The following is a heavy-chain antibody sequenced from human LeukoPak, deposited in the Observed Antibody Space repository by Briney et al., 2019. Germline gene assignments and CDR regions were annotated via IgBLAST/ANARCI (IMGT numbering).Heavy chain of an antibody. D-gene: IGHD4-23*01. Sequence: GGSLRLSCAGSGFTFSSYEMNWVRQAPGKGLEWVSYISSSGRAIYYADSVKGRFTVSRDNAKNSLYLQMNSLRAEDTAVYYCAGCPRWAHFDYWGQGTLVTVSS. J-gene: IGHJ4*02. CDR3: AGCPRWAHFDY. CDR2: ISSSGRAI. V-gene: IGHV3-48*03. CDR1: GFTFSSYE.